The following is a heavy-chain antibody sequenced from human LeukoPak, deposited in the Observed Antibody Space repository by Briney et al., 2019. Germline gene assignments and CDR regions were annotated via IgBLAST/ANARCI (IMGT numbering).Heavy chain of an antibody. CDR3: IRDDAGDDGDY. J-gene: IGHJ4*02. CDR1: GGSISSYY. D-gene: IGHD2-21*02. Sequence: SETLSLTCTVSGGSISSYYWSWIRQPPGKGLEWIGYIYYSGSTNYNPSLKSRLTMSVDTSKNHSLKLTSVTAADTAVYYCIRDDAGDDGDYWGQGTLVTVSS. CDR2: IYYSGST. V-gene: IGHV4-59*12.